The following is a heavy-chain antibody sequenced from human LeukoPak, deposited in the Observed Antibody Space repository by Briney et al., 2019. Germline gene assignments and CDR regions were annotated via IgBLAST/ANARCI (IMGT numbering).Heavy chain of an antibody. D-gene: IGHD6-6*01. CDR3: ARGSSAPLYYYGMDV. J-gene: IGHJ6*02. V-gene: IGHV3-66*01. CDR2: IYSGGST. CDR1: GFTVSSNY. Sequence: GGSLRLSYAASGFTVSSNYMSWVRQAPGKGLEWVSVIYSGGSTYYADSVKGRFTISRDNSKNTLYLQMNSLRAEDTAVYYCARGSSAPLYYYGMDVWGQGTTVTVSS.